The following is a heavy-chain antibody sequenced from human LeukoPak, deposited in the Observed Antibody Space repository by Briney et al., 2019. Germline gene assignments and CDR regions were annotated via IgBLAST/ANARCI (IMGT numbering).Heavy chain of an antibody. J-gene: IGHJ3*02. CDR2: IFYSGSI. Sequence: ASETLSLTCTVSGGSMTDYYWSWIRQPPGKGLEWIGYIFYSGSINYNPSLKSRITMSVDTSKNQFSLKVKSVTVADTAVYYCARESYYDSSGYSHDAFDIWGQGTMVTVSS. CDR3: ARESYYDSSGYSHDAFDI. CDR1: GGSMTDYY. D-gene: IGHD3-22*01. V-gene: IGHV4-59*01.